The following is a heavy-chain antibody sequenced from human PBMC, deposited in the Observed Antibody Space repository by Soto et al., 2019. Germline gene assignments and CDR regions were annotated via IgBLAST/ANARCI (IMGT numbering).Heavy chain of an antibody. CDR3: ARDGNRAARPTRYYYYYMDV. CDR1: GFTFSSYA. J-gene: IGHJ6*03. D-gene: IGHD6-6*01. Sequence: GGSLRLSCAASGFTFSSYAMHWVRQAPGKGLEWVAVISYDGSNKYYADSVKGRFTISRDNSKNTLYLQMNSLRAEDTAVYYCARDGNRAARPTRYYYYYMDVWGKGTTVTVSS. V-gene: IGHV3-30-3*01. CDR2: ISYDGSNK.